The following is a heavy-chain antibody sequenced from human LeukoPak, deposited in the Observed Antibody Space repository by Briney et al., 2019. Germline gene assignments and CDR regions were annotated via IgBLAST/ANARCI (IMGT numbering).Heavy chain of an antibody. J-gene: IGHJ5*01. CDR2: INSDGSST. D-gene: IGHD2-2*03. Sequence: GGSLRLSCAASGFTFSSYWMHWVRQAPGKGLVWVSRINSDGSSTSYADSVKGRFTISRDNAKNSLYLQMNGLRAEDTAVYYCAREGGFCYGRSCRWFDSWGQGTPVTVSS. CDR3: AREGGFCYGRSCRWFDS. CDR1: GFTFSSYW. V-gene: IGHV3-74*01.